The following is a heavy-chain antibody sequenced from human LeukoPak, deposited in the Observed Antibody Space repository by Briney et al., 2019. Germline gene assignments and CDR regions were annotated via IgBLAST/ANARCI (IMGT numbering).Heavy chain of an antibody. J-gene: IGHJ4*02. CDR3: ARDRGGRTGYAWGDFDF. CDR1: SYSISSGYY. V-gene: IGHV4-38-2*02. Sequence: SETLSLTCAVSSYSISSGYYWDWIRQPPGKGLEWIGTIFYSGRAYYNPSLKSRVTMSVDTSKNHFSLKLTSVTAADTAVYFCARDRGGRTGYAWGDFDFWGQGTLVTVSS. CDR2: IFYSGRA. D-gene: IGHD5-12*01.